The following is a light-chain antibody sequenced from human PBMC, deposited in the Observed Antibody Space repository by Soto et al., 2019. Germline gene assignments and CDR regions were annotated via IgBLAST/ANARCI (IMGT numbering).Light chain of an antibody. J-gene: IGKJ1*01. CDR1: QSISSW. V-gene: IGKV1-5*01. CDR2: AAS. CDR3: QQYYSYPPT. Sequence: DIQMTQSPSTLSASVGDRVTITCRASQSISSWLAWYQQKPGKAPKLLIYAASTLQSGVPSRFGGSGSGTDFTLTISCLQSEDFATYYCQQYYSYPPTFGQGTKVDIK.